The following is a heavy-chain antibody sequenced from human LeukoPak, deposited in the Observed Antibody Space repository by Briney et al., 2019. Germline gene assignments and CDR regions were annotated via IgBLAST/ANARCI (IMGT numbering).Heavy chain of an antibody. Sequence: SETLSLTCTVSGGSISSGDYYWSWIRQPPGKGLEWIGYIYYSGSTYYNPSLKSRVTISVDTSKNQFSLKLSSVTAADTAVYYCAREVYYGSGSPFDYWGQGTLVTVSS. J-gene: IGHJ4*02. V-gene: IGHV4-30-4*01. D-gene: IGHD3-10*01. CDR1: GGSISSGDYY. CDR3: AREVYYGSGSPFDY. CDR2: IYYSGST.